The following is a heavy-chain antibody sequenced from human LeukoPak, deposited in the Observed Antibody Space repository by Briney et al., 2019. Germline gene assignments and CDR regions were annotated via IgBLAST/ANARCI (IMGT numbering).Heavy chain of an antibody. CDR1: GSTFTTYY. D-gene: IGHD5-18*01. Sequence: GASVKVSCKASGSTFTTYYMHWVRLAPGPGLEWVGIINPSGGSTSYAQKFQGRVTMTRDTSTSTVYMELSSLRSEDTAVYYCARALTSHTWIQHHWGQGTLVTVSS. CDR2: INPSGGST. CDR3: ARALTSHTWIQHH. V-gene: IGHV1-46*01. J-gene: IGHJ4*02.